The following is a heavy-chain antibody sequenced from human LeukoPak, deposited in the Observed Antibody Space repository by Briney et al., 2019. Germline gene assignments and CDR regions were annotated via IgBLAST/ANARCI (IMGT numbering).Heavy chain of an antibody. J-gene: IGHJ6*02. V-gene: IGHV1-2*02. Sequence: ASVTVSCKASGYTFTGYYMHWVRQAPGQGLEWMGWINPNSGGTNYAQKFQGRVTMTRDTSISTAYMELSRLRSDDTAVYYCAKKEGHFDWRNYYYGMDVWGQGTTVTVSS. CDR3: AKKEGHFDWRNYYYGMDV. D-gene: IGHD3-9*01. CDR2: INPNSGGT. CDR1: GYTFTGYY.